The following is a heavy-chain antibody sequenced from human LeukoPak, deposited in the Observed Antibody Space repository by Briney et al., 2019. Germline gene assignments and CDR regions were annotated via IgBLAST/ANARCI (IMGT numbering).Heavy chain of an antibody. CDR3: AKDQRRDSKTRTGYYFDY. Sequence: GGSLRLSCAASGFTFSSYAMSWVRQAPGKGLEWVSAISGSGGSTYYADSVKGRFTISRDNSKNTLYLQMNSLRAEDTAVYYCAKDQRRDSKTRTGYYFDYWGQGTLVTVSS. CDR1: GFTFSSYA. CDR2: ISGSGGST. V-gene: IGHV3-23*01. J-gene: IGHJ4*02. D-gene: IGHD3-22*01.